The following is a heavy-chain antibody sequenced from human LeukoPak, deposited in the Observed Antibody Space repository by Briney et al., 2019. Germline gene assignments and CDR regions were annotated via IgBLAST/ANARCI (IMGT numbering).Heavy chain of an antibody. J-gene: IGHJ4*02. CDR1: GFTFSSYA. Sequence: GGSLRLSCAASGFTFSSYAMHWVRQAPGKGLEWVAVISYDGSNKYYADSVKGRFTISRDNSKNTLYLQMNSLRAEDTAVYYCARGRFRLWFGEFPLDYWGQGTLVTVSS. CDR2: ISYDGSNK. D-gene: IGHD3-10*01. V-gene: IGHV3-30*04. CDR3: ARGRFRLWFGEFPLDY.